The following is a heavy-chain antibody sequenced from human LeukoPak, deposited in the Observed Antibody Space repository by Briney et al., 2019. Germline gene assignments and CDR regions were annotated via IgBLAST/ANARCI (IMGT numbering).Heavy chain of an antibody. V-gene: IGHV1-69*13. J-gene: IGHJ4*02. CDR3: ASPGGSGRYFPFDY. D-gene: IGHD1-26*01. Sequence: SVKVSCKASGGTFSSYAISWVRQAPGQGLEWMGGIIPIFGTANYAQKFQGRVTITADESTSTAYMELSSLRSEDTAVYYCASPGGSGRYFPFDYWGQGTLVTVSS. CDR1: GGTFSSYA. CDR2: IIPIFGTA.